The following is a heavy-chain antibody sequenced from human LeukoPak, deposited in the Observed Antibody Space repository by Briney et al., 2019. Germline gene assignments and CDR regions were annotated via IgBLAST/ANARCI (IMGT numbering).Heavy chain of an antibody. Sequence: GGSLRLSCAASGFTVSSNYMSWVRQAPEKGLEWVSVIYSGGSTYYADSVKGRFTISRDNSKNTLYLQMNSLRAEDTAVYYCAKERTSEGYFDYWGQGTLVTVSS. V-gene: IGHV3-53*01. CDR1: GFTVSSNY. CDR3: AKERTSEGYFDY. J-gene: IGHJ4*02. CDR2: IYSGGST. D-gene: IGHD1-1*01.